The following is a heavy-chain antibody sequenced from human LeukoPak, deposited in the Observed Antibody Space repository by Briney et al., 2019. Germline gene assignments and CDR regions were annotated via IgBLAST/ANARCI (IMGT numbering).Heavy chain of an antibody. J-gene: IGHJ4*02. V-gene: IGHV3-30*18. D-gene: IGHD6-19*01. Sequence: GSLRLSCAAPGFTFSSYGMHWVRQAPGKGLEWVAVISYDGSNKYYADSVKGRFTISRDNSKNTLYLQMNSLRAEDTAVYYCAKVNFRWIAVAGTFDYWGQGTLVTVSS. CDR3: AKVNFRWIAVAGTFDY. CDR2: ISYDGSNK. CDR1: GFTFSSYG.